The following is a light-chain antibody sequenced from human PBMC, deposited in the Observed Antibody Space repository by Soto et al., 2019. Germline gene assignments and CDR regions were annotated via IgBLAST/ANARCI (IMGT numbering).Light chain of an antibody. J-gene: IGLJ2*01. CDR3: SSYTSSSTLGVV. CDR1: SSDVGGYNY. Sequence: QSVLTQPASVSGSPGQSVTISCTGTSSDVGGYNYVSWYQHHTGKAPKLMIYDVSNRPSGISNRFSGSKSGNTASLTISGLQAEDEADYYCSSYTSSSTLGVVFGGGTKVTVL. CDR2: DVS. V-gene: IGLV2-14*03.